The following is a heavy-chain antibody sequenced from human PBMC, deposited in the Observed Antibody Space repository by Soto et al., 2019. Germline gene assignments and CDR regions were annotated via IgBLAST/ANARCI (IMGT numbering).Heavy chain of an antibody. CDR1: GYTFTSYY. CDR3: ASWRDGYTPGLDY. Sequence: QVQLVQSGAEVKKPGASVKVSCKASGYTFTSYYMHWVRQAPGQGLEWMGVINPSGGSTTYYAQKFQGRVTMTRDTSTSTVYMDLSSLRSEDTAVYYCASWRDGYTPGLDYWGQGTLVTVSS. V-gene: IGHV1-46*01. J-gene: IGHJ4*02. D-gene: IGHD5-12*01. CDR2: INPSGGST.